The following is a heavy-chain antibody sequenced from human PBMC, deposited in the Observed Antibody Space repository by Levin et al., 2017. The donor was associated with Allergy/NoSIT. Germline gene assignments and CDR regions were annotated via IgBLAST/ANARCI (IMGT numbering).Heavy chain of an antibody. CDR3: AKDPVGYCTGGSCYEQYFLE. CDR2: ISYDGTKE. J-gene: IGHJ1*01. D-gene: IGHD2-15*01. CDR1: GFPFSSYG. V-gene: IGHV3-30*18. Sequence: GESLKISCVASGFPFSSYGMHWIRQAPGKGLEWVAVISYDGTKEDYADSVKGRFSISRDRSKNTVYLHMNSLRAEDTAVYYCAKDPVGYCTGGSCYEQYFLEWGQGTLVTVSS.